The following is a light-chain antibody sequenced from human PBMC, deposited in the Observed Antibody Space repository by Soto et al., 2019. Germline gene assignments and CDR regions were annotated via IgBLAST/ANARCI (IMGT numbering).Light chain of an antibody. CDR3: QQRSNWPRT. CDR1: QSVSSY. V-gene: IGKV3-11*01. J-gene: IGKJ1*01. Sequence: EIVLTQSPATLSFSPGERSAVSFRASQSVSSYLAWYQQKPGQAPRLLIYDASNRATGIPARFSGSGSGTDFTLTISSLEPEDFAVYYCQQRSNWPRTFGQGTKVDI. CDR2: DAS.